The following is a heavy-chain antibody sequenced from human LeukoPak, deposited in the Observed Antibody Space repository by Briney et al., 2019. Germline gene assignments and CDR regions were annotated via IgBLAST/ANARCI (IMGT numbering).Heavy chain of an antibody. CDR1: GGSVTSSNHY. CDR3: ARSQSNNIVTTRTFEF. V-gene: IGHV4-39*01. Sequence: PSETLSLTCTVSGGSVTSSNHYWGWIRQPPGKGLEWIGSIYRTGRTYYNPSLESRVTVSVDTSTNQFSLRLYSVTASDTAVYYCARSQSNNIVTTRTFEFWGQGTLVTVSS. D-gene: IGHD5-12*01. CDR2: IYRTGRT. J-gene: IGHJ4*02.